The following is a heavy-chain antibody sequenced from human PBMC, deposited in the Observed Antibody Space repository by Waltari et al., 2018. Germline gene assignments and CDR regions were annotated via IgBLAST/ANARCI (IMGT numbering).Heavy chain of an antibody. Sequence: EVQLVESGGGLVQPGGSLRLSCEASGVTLRGDWMHWVRQAPGKGLVWVSRISSDGNTTTYADSVKGRFTISRDNAKNTVFLEMNSLTAEDTAMYYCARVEYSYGPYCFDSWGQGTLVTVSS. CDR1: GVTLRGDW. CDR3: ARVEYSYGPYCFDS. V-gene: IGHV3-74*01. J-gene: IGHJ4*02. CDR2: ISSDGNTT. D-gene: IGHD5-18*01.